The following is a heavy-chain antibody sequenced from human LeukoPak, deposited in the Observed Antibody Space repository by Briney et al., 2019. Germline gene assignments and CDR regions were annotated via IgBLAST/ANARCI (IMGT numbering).Heavy chain of an antibody. J-gene: IGHJ3*02. CDR1: GASISNYY. CDR2: VYYSGST. Sequence: SETLSLTCTVSGASISNYYWSWIRQPPGKGLEWIGYVYYSGSTNYNPSLKSRITISVDTSKKQFSLKLTSMTAADTAVYYCARLGYKGFDIWGQGTMVTTSS. V-gene: IGHV4-59*08. D-gene: IGHD5-12*01. CDR3: ARLGYKGFDI.